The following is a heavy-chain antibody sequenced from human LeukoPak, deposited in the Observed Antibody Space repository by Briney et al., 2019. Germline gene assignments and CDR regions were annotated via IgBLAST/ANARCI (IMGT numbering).Heavy chain of an antibody. CDR3: ARESVAGLFDP. V-gene: IGHV3-21*01. D-gene: IGHD6-19*01. Sequence: GGSLRLSCAASGFTFSNYNMNWVRQAPGMGLEWVSSITGSSTYIYYADSVKGRFTISRDNAKNSLYLQMNSLRAEETAVYYCARESVAGLFDPWGQGTLVTVSS. J-gene: IGHJ5*02. CDR2: ITGSSTYI. CDR1: GFTFSNYN.